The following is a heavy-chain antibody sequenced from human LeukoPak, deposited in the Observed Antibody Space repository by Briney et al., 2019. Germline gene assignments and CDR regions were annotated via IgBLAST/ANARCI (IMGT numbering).Heavy chain of an antibody. Sequence: PSETLSLTCAVYGGSFSSYYWSWIRQPPGKGLEWIGEINHSGSTNYNPSLKSRVTISVDTSKNQFSLKLSSVTAADTAVYYCARGSRLVRGVHNWFDPWGQGTLVTVSS. V-gene: IGHV4-34*01. J-gene: IGHJ5*02. CDR3: ARGSRLVRGVHNWFDP. CDR2: INHSGST. D-gene: IGHD3-10*01. CDR1: GGSFSSYY.